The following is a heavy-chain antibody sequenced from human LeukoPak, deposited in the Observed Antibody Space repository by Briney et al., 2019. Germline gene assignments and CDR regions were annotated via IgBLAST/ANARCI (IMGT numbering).Heavy chain of an antibody. J-gene: IGHJ4*02. CDR1: GLTFSSYA. CDR3: ATVAGIAGDY. D-gene: IGHD6-13*01. CDR2: IRDNGAST. Sequence: PGGSLRLSCAASGLTFSSYAMSWVRQAPGKGLEWVSTIRDNGASTFHADSVKGRFTISRDNSRNTVFLQMNSLRAEDTAVYYCATVAGIAGDYWGQGTLVTVSS. V-gene: IGHV3-23*01.